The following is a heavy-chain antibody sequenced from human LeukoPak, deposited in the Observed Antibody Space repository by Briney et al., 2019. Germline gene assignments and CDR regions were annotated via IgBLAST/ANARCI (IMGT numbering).Heavy chain of an antibody. D-gene: IGHD3-22*01. CDR1: GGSISSGSYY. CDR3: AREGNYYDSSGYNR. Sequence: SQTLSLTCIVSGGSISSGSYYWSWLRQPAGKGLEWIGRIYTSGSTNYNPSLKSRVTISVDTSKNQFSLKLSSVTAADAAVYYCAREGNYYDSSGYNRWGQGTLVTVSS. V-gene: IGHV4-61*02. J-gene: IGHJ5*02. CDR2: IYTSGST.